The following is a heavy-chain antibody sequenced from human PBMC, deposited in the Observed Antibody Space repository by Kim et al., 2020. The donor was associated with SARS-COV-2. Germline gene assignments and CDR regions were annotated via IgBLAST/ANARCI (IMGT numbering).Heavy chain of an antibody. CDR2: ISGSGSKT. Sequence: GGSLRLSCAASGFTFSSCAMSWVRQAPGKGLEWVSGISGSGSKTYYADSVKGRFTIYRDNSENTLYLQVNSLRAEDTAVYYCATRPAGGDYIEKLYYFDYWGQGTLVTVSS. V-gene: IGHV3-23*01. J-gene: IGHJ4*02. CDR1: GFTFSSCA. CDR3: ATRPAGGDYIEKLYYFDY. D-gene: IGHD4-17*01.